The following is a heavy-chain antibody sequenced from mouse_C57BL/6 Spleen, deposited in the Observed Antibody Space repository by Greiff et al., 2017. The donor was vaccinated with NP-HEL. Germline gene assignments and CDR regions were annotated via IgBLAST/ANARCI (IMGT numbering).Heavy chain of an antibody. D-gene: IGHD2-1*01. V-gene: IGHV1-64*01. Sequence: VQLQQSGAELVKPGASVKLSCKASGYTFTSYWMHWVKQRPGQGLEWIGMIHPNSGSTNYNEKFKSKATLTVDKSSSTAYMQLSSLTSEDSAVYYCAMGYHGNGWYFDVWGTGTTVTVSS. CDR2: IHPNSGST. J-gene: IGHJ1*03. CDR1: GYTFTSYW. CDR3: AMGYHGNGWYFDV.